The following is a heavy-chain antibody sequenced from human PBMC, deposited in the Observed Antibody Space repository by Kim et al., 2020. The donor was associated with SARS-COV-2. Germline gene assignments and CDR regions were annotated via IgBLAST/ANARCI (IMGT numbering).Heavy chain of an antibody. V-gene: IGHV4-59*08. CDR3: SKHRRP. Sequence: SETLSLTCTVSGVSITNNYWCWVRQPPGKGMEWIGNFHCSWTTNYYPSFVRKTTVSIYASKNQFYLLLNPRTAADADVSDCSKHRRPWGYGSVVNVS. CDR2: FHCSWTT. CDR1: GVSITNNY. J-gene: IGHJ4*01.